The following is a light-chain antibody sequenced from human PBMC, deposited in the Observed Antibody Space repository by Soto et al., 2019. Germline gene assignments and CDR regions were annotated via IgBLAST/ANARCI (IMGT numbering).Light chain of an antibody. J-gene: IGKJ2*01. Sequence: IVLTQSPCTLSLSPGERGTLSCRASQSVTNNYLAWYQQKRGQHPRLLIHGASSRATGIPERFSGSGSRTDFTITSTGLAPENFAVYYGEQYSTPPTYTFGQGTQVEIK. V-gene: IGKV3-20*01. CDR1: QSVTNNY. CDR2: GAS. CDR3: EQYSTPPTYT.